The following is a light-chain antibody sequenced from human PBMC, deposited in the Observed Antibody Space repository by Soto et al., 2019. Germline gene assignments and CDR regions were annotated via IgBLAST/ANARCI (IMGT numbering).Light chain of an antibody. Sequence: QSALTQPPSASGSPGQSVAVSCTGTNSDVGGYNYVSWYQQHPGKAPKLMIYEVTKRPSGVPDRFSGSKSGNTASLTVSGLQAEDEADYYCSSYAVNIWVFGGGTKVTVL. J-gene: IGLJ3*02. CDR2: EVT. CDR3: SSYAVNIWV. CDR1: NSDVGGYNY. V-gene: IGLV2-8*01.